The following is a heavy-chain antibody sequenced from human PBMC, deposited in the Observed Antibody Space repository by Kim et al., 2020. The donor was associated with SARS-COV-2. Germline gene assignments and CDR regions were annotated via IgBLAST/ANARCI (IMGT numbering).Heavy chain of an antibody. J-gene: IGHJ4*02. D-gene: IGHD3-16*01. CDR2: IKSKYDGGTI. CDR3: ATDKFWAFDF. CDR1: GFPFNSAW. Sequence: GGSLRLSCVASGFPFNSAWMSWVRQGSGGGLEWVGRIKSKYDGGTIDYAAPVQGRFTISRDDSIQTVYLQMNSLEAEYTAVYYCATDKFWAFDFWGRGT. V-gene: IGHV3-15*01.